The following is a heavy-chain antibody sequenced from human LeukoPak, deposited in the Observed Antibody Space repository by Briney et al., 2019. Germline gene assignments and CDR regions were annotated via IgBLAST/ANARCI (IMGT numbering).Heavy chain of an antibody. Sequence: GGSLRLSCAASGFTFSSYAMHWVRQAPGKGLEWVAVISYDGSNKYYADSVKGRSTISRDNSKNTLYLQMNSLRAEDTAVYYCARPTTVTTVFDPWGQGTLVTVSS. CDR3: ARPTTVTTVFDP. J-gene: IGHJ5*02. CDR2: ISYDGSNK. V-gene: IGHV3-30*04. D-gene: IGHD4-17*01. CDR1: GFTFSSYA.